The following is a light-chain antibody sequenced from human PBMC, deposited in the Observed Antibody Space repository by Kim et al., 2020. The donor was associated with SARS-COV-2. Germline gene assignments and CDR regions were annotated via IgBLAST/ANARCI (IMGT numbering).Light chain of an antibody. Sequence: DIQMTQSPSSLSAPVGDRVTITCRASQDISRYLNWYQQKPGKAPKLLIYTASSLQSGVPSRFTGSGSETDFTLTISSLQPEDFATYYCQQTYSASRTFGQGTKVDLK. CDR2: TAS. V-gene: IGKV1-39*01. J-gene: IGKJ1*01. CDR1: QDISRY. CDR3: QQTYSASRT.